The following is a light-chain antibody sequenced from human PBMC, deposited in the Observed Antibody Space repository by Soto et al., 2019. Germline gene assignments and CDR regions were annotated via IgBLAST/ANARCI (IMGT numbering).Light chain of an antibody. CDR1: SSDVGGYNY. J-gene: IGLJ1*01. CDR3: SSYAGTHIV. CDR2: DVS. V-gene: IGLV2-8*01. Sequence: ALTQPPSASGSPGQSVAISCTGTSSDVGGYNYVSWYQQHPGKAPKLMIYDVSKRPSGVPDRFSGSKSGNTASLTVSGLQAEDEADYYCSSYAGTHIVFGTGTKLTVL.